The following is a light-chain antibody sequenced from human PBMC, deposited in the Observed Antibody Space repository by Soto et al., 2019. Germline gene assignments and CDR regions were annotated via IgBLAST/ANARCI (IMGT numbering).Light chain of an antibody. CDR3: PQYERLPTT. Sequence: EIVLTQSPGTLSLSPGERATLSCRASQSVSSTYVAWYQQKPGQAPSLLIYGASRRATGIPDRFSGSGTGTDFTLTISRLETEDFAVYYCPQYERLPTTFGGRTKVEIK. CDR1: QSVSSTY. V-gene: IGKV3-20*01. CDR2: GAS. J-gene: IGKJ4*01.